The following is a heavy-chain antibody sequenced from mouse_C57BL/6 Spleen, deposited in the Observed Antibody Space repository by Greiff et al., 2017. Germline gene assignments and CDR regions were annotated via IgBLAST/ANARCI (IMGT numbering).Heavy chain of an antibody. CDR3: ARPYHGFAY. Sequence: EVQLQQSGPELVKPGASVKISCKASGYTFTDYYMNWVKQSHGKSLEWIGDINPNNGGTSYNQKFKGKATLTVDKSSSTAYMELRSLTSEDSAVYYCARPYHGFAYWGQGTLVTVSA. CDR2: INPNNGGT. D-gene: IGHD6-5*01. V-gene: IGHV1-26*01. J-gene: IGHJ3*01. CDR1: GYTFTDYY.